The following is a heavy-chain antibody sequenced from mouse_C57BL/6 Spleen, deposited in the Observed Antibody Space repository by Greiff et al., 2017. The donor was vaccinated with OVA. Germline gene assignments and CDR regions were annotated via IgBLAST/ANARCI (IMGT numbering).Heavy chain of an antibody. V-gene: IGHV14-4*01. Sequence: VQLKESGAELVRPGASVKLSCTASGFNIKDDYMHWVKQRPEQGLEWIGWIDPENGDTEYASKFQGKATITADTSSNTAYLQLSSLTSEDTAVYYCTTTTVVGWYFDVWGTGTTVTVSS. CDR3: TTTTVVGWYFDV. CDR1: GFNIKDDY. J-gene: IGHJ1*03. D-gene: IGHD1-1*01. CDR2: IDPENGDT.